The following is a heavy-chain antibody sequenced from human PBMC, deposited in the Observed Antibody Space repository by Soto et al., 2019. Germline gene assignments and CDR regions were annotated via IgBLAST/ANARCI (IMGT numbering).Heavy chain of an antibody. J-gene: IGHJ5*02. CDR2: INHIGST. CDR3: ARGRRYCSSTSCLGDNWFDP. CDR1: GGSFSGYY. Sequence: SETLSLTCAVYGGSFSGYYWSWIRQPPGKGLDWIGEINHIGSTNYNPSLKSRVTISLDKSKNQFSLKLSSVTAADTAVYYCARGRRYCSSTSCLGDNWFDPWGQGTLVTVSS. D-gene: IGHD2-2*01. V-gene: IGHV4-34*01.